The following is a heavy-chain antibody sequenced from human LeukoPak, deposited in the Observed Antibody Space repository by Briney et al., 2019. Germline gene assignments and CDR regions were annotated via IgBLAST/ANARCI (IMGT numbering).Heavy chain of an antibody. D-gene: IGHD3-22*01. J-gene: IGHJ4*02. CDR1: GYTFTSYA. CDR3: ARQAPHSSGWYYFDY. Sequence: GASVKVSCKASGYTFTSYAISWVRQAPGQGLEWMGWISGYNGNTNYVQKLQGRVTMTTDTSTSTAYMELRSLRSDDTAVYYCARQAPHSSGWYYFDYWGQGTLVTASS. CDR2: ISGYNGNT. V-gene: IGHV1-18*01.